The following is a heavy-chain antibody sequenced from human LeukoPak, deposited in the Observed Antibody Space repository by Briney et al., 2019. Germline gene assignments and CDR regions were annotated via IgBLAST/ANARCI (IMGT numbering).Heavy chain of an antibody. CDR1: GFTFSSYA. CDR3: AKGAVRYYYHSSHYYGMDV. D-gene: IGHD3-22*01. J-gene: IGHJ6*02. V-gene: IGHV3-23*01. CDR2: ISGSGGSI. Sequence: GGSLRLSCAASGFTFSSYAMSWVRQAPGKGLEWVSAISGSGGSIYYADSVKGRFTISRDNSKNTLYLQMNSLRAEDTAVYYCAKGAVRYYYHSSHYYGMDVWGQGTTVTVSS.